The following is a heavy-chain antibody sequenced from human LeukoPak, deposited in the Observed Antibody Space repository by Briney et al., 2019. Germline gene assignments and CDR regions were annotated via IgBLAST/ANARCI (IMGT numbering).Heavy chain of an antibody. CDR1: GFTFSSYS. D-gene: IGHD6-19*01. CDR2: ISSSSSYI. CDR3: ARIAVAGLDYYYMDV. J-gene: IGHJ6*03. V-gene: IGHV3-21*01. Sequence: PGGSLRLSCAASGFTFSSYSMNWVRQAPGKGLEWVSSISSSSSYIYYADSVKGRFTISRDNAKNSLYLQMNSLRAEDTAVYYCARIAVAGLDYYYMDVWGKGTTVTVSS.